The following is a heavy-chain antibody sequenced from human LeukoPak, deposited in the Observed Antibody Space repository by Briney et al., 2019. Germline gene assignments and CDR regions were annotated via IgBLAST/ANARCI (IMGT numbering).Heavy chain of an antibody. D-gene: IGHD3-10*01. V-gene: IGHV3-21*01. J-gene: IGHJ4*02. CDR2: ISSSSTYI. CDR3: ARLPGEDYYGSEAT. CDR1: GFTFSSYS. Sequence: GGSLRLSCAASGFTFSSYSMNWVRQAPGKGLEWVSSISSSSTYIYYADSVKGRFTISRDNAKYSLYLQMSSLRAEDTAVYYCARLPGEDYYGSEATWGQGTLVTVSS.